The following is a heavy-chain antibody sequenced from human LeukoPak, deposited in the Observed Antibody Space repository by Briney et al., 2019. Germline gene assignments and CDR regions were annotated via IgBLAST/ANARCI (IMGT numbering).Heavy chain of an antibody. D-gene: IGHD4-17*01. Sequence: GGSLRLSCAASGFTFSSYSMNWVRQAPGKGLEWVSYISSSSSTIYYADSVKGRFTISRDNAKNSLYLQMNSLRAEDTAVYYCARMTTVRYFDYSGQGTLVTVSS. CDR2: ISSSSSTI. CDR1: GFTFSSYS. V-gene: IGHV3-48*01. CDR3: ARMTTVRYFDY. J-gene: IGHJ4*02.